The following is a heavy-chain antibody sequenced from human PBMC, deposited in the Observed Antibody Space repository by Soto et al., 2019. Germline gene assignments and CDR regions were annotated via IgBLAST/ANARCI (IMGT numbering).Heavy chain of an antibody. Sequence: GXGPTLVNPTQTLTLTCTFSGLSLSTTGVGVGWIRQPPGKALEWLAVIYWDDDKRYSPSLNSRLTITKDTSKNQVVLTMTNMDPVDTATYYCAHRRVGQWLGPFDHWGQGTLVTVSS. CDR3: AHRRVGQWLGPFDH. V-gene: IGHV2-5*02. CDR1: GLSLSTTGVG. D-gene: IGHD6-19*01. CDR2: IYWDDDK. J-gene: IGHJ5*02.